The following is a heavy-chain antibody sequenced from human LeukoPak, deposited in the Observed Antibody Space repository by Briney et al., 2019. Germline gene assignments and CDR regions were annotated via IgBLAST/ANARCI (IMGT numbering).Heavy chain of an antibody. V-gene: IGHV3-7*01. Sequence: GGSLRLSCAASGFTFSSNSMNWVRQAPGKGLEWVANIKQDGSEQYYVDSVKGRFTISRDNAKNSLYLQMNSLRVDDTAVYYCARGFEASPNWFDPWGQGTLVTVSS. CDR2: IKQDGSEQ. CDR3: ARGFEASPNWFDP. J-gene: IGHJ5*02. CDR1: GFTFSSNS.